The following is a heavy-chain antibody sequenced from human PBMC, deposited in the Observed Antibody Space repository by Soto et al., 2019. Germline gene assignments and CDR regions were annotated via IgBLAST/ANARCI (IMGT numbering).Heavy chain of an antibody. CDR1: GYTFTDYY. CDR3: ARGGITIFGVIDY. V-gene: IGHV1-2*02. Sequence: QVQVVQSGTEMKKPGASVKVSCTASGYTFTDYYMHWVRQAPGQGLEWMGWINLKSGGTNYAQKFQGRVTMTRDTSISTAYMELSRLTSDDTAVYYCARGGITIFGVIDYWGQGTLVTVSS. J-gene: IGHJ4*02. CDR2: INLKSGGT. D-gene: IGHD3-3*01.